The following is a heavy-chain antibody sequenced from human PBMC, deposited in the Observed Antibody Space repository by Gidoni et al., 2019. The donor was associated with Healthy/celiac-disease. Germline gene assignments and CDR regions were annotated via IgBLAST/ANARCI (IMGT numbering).Heavy chain of an antibody. D-gene: IGHD3-9*01. CDR2: ISSSGSTI. Sequence: EVQLVESGGGLVQPGGSLRLSCAASGFTLRRYEMNWVRQAPGKGLEWVSYISSSGSTIYYADSVKGRFTISRDNAKNSLYLQMNSLRAEDTAVYYCARGGYDILTGYPNWFDPWGQGTLVTVSS. CDR3: ARGGYDILTGYPNWFDP. CDR1: GFTLRRYE. J-gene: IGHJ5*02. V-gene: IGHV3-48*03.